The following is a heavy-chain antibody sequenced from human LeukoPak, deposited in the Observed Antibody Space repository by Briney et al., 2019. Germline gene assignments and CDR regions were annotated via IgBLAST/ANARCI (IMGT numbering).Heavy chain of an antibody. J-gene: IGHJ6*03. CDR3: AKGYGWEASYYYYYMDV. Sequence: GGSLRLSCAASGFTFDDYAMHWVRQAPGKGLEWVSGISWNSGSIGYADSVKGRFTISRDNSKNTLYLQMNSLRAEDTAVYYCAKGYGWEASYYYYYMDVWGKGTTVTISS. V-gene: IGHV3-9*01. CDR1: GFTFDDYA. CDR2: ISWNSGSI. D-gene: IGHD1-26*01.